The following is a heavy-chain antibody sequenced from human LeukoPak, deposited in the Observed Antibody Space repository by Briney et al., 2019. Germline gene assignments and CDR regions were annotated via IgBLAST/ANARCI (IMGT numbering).Heavy chain of an antibody. CDR1: GFTFSTYA. J-gene: IGHJ3*01. V-gene: IGHV3-48*03. CDR2: ISSSGNTI. D-gene: IGHD6-13*01. Sequence: PGGSLRLSCAASGFTFSTYAMNWVRQAPGKGLEWVSYISSSGNTIYYADSVKGRFTISRDNAKNSLFLQMNSLRAEDTAVYYCARGPRQQLAAFDVWGQGTMVTVSS. CDR3: ARGPRQQLAAFDV.